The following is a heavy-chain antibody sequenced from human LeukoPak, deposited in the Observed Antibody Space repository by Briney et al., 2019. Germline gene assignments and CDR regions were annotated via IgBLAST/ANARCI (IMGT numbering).Heavy chain of an antibody. Sequence: SETLSLTCTVSGGSISSYYWNWIRQPPGKGLEWIGYIDYSGSTNYNPSLKSRVTISVDTSKNQFSLKLSSVTAADTAVYYCARGADSSGYYSIFYFDYWGQGTLVTVSS. CDR2: IDYSGST. V-gene: IGHV4-59*01. J-gene: IGHJ4*02. CDR3: ARGADSSGYYSIFYFDY. D-gene: IGHD3-22*01. CDR1: GGSISSYY.